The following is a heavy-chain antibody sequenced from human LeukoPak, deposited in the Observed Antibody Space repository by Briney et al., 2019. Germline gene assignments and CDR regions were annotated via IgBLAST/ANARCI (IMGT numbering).Heavy chain of an antibody. CDR1: GFTFDDYA. V-gene: IGHV3-43D*04. CDR2: ISWDGGST. J-gene: IGHJ4*02. CDR3: AKGDCSSTSCWFDY. Sequence: QSGGSLRLSCAASGFTFDDYAMHWVRQAPGKGLEWVSLISWDGGSTYYADSVKGRFTISRDNSKNSLYLQMNSLRAEDKAFYYCAKGDCSSTSCWFDYWGQGTLVTVSS. D-gene: IGHD2-2*01.